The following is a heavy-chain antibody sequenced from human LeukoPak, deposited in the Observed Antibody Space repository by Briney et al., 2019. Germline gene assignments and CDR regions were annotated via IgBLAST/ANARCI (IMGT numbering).Heavy chain of an antibody. V-gene: IGHV5-51*01. CDR3: ARGGGRRAVLWFGEV. J-gene: IGHJ4*02. CDR1: GYSFTNYW. CDR2: IYPGDSDT. D-gene: IGHD3-10*01. Sequence: GESLKISCKGSGYSFTNYWIGWVRQMPGKGLEWMGIIYPGDSDTRYSPSFQGQVTISADKSISTAYLQWSSLKASDTAMYYCARGGGRRAVLWFGEVWGQGTLVSVSS.